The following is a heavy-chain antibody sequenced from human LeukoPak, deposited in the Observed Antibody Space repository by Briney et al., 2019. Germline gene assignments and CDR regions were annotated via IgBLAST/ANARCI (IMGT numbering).Heavy chain of an antibody. CDR1: GFTFDAYT. Sequence: GGSLRLSCAASGFTFDAYTMHWVRQAPGEGLEWVSLFSWDGGSKYYADSVKGRFTISRDNSKKSLYLQMNSLRTEDSAFYYCVRETESQRSFDYWGQGTRVTVSS. J-gene: IGHJ4*02. CDR2: FSWDGGSK. CDR3: VRETESQRSFDY. V-gene: IGHV3-43*01. D-gene: IGHD5-24*01.